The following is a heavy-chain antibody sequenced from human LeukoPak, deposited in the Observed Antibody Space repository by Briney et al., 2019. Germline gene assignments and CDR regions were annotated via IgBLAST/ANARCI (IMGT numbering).Heavy chain of an antibody. CDR2: IHPSAGST. CDR1: GDTFTSYY. CDR3: ARDPFLGYCSGGSCPSKSPFDH. J-gene: IGHJ4*02. Sequence: ASVKVSCKASGDTFTSYYMHWVRQAPGQGLEWMRIIHPSAGSTSYAQKFQGRVTMTRDMSTSTVYMELSSLRSEDTAVYYCARDPFLGYCSGGSCPSKSPFDHWGQGTLVTVSS. V-gene: IGHV1-46*01. D-gene: IGHD2-15*01.